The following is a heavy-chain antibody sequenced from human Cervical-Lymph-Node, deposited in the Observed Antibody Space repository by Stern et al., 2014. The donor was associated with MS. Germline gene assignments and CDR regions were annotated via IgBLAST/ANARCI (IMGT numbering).Heavy chain of an antibody. CDR2: IFPGGSDI. V-gene: IGHV5-51*01. J-gene: IGHJ4*02. CDR3: ARKRYFDY. CDR1: GYTFTSYW. Sequence: VQLVQSGPEVKRPGESLKISCQASGYTFTSYWIGWVRQMPGKGLEWIAIIFPGGSDIRYSPSFQGQGTLSAAQSRTPAYLQRNNLKAWDTAIYYCARKRYFDYWGQGTLVTVSS.